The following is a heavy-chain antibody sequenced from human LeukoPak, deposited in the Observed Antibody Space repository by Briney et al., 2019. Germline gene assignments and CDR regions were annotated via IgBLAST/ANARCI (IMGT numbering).Heavy chain of an antibody. CDR3: AREIYCSSTSCQGYYYMDV. D-gene: IGHD2-2*01. Sequence: SETLSLTCAVSGYSISSGYYWGWIRQPPGKGLEWIGSIYHSGSTYYNPSLKSRVTISVDTSKNQFSLKLSSVTAADTAVYYCAREIYCSSTSCQGYYYMDVWSKGTTVTVSS. V-gene: IGHV4-38-2*02. CDR1: GYSISSGYY. CDR2: IYHSGST. J-gene: IGHJ6*03.